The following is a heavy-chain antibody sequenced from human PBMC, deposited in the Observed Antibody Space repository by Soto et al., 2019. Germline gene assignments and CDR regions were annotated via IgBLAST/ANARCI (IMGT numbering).Heavy chain of an antibody. J-gene: IGHJ4*02. V-gene: IGHV3-30*18. CDR2: ISYDGSNK. CDR1: GFTFSSYG. Sequence: GGSLRLSCAASGFTFSSYGMHWVRQAPGKGLEWVAVISYDGSNKYYADSVKGRFTISRDNSKNTLYLQMNSLRAEDTAVYYCAKDLDYPYYFAYWGQGTLVTVSS. D-gene: IGHD5-12*01. CDR3: AKDLDYPYYFAY.